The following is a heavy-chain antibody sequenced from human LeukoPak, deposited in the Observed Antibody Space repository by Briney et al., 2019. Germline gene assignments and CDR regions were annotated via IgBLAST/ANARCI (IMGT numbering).Heavy chain of an antibody. V-gene: IGHV1-18*01. J-gene: IGHJ4*02. D-gene: IGHD6-13*01. CDR3: ARVYSAAAGADY. CDR1: GYTFTSYG. CDR2: ISAYNSNT. Sequence: ASVKVSCKASGYTFTSYGISWVRPAPGQGLEWMGWISAYNSNTNYAQKLQGRGTSTTDTSTSTAYMELRSLRSDDTAVYYCARVYSAAAGADYWGQGTLVTVSS.